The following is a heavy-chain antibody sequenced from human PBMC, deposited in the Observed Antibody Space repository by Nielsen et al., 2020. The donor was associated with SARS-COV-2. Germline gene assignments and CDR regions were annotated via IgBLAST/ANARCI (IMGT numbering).Heavy chain of an antibody. Sequence: GGSLRLSCAASGFSLSTYWISWVRQAPGKGLEWVANIKEDGTEKNYVDSVKGRFTISRDNAKNSVSLHMNSLRAEDTAVYYCARDKGFRILGIAAPGTRYGMDVWGQGTTVTVSS. CDR1: GFSLSTYW. V-gene: IGHV3-7*01. D-gene: IGHD6-13*01. CDR2: IKEDGTEK. J-gene: IGHJ6*02. CDR3: ARDKGFRILGIAAPGTRYGMDV.